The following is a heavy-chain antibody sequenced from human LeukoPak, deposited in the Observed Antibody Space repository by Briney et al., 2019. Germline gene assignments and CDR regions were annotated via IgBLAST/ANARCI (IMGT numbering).Heavy chain of an antibody. Sequence: SETLSLTCAVYGGSFSGYYWSWIRQPPGKGLEWIGEINHSGSTNYNPSLKSRVTISVDTPKNQFSLKLSSVTAADTAVYYCARGFTGYYHGRFDPWGQGTLVTVSS. CDR2: INHSGST. CDR1: GGSFSGYY. CDR3: ARGFTGYYHGRFDP. J-gene: IGHJ5*02. D-gene: IGHD3-3*01. V-gene: IGHV4-34*01.